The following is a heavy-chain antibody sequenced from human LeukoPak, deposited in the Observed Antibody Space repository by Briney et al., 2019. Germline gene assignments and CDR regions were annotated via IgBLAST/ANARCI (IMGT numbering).Heavy chain of an antibody. D-gene: IGHD1-26*01. CDR3: ARILVGATTDY. Sequence: SETLSLTCTVSGGSISSYYWSWIRQPPGKGLEWIGYISYSGSTNYNPSLKSRVTISVDTSKNQFSLKLRSVTAADSALYYCARILVGATTDYWGQGTLVTVSS. J-gene: IGHJ4*02. CDR2: ISYSGST. CDR1: GGSISSYY. V-gene: IGHV4-59*01.